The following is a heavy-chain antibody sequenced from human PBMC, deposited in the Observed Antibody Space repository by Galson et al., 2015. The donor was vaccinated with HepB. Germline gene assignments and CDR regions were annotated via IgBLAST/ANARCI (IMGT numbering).Heavy chain of an antibody. CDR3: VREFSGLYYFDY. J-gene: IGHJ4*02. CDR2: IWYDGTNK. Sequence: SLRLSCAASGFTFRNYGMHRVRQAPGKGLEWVALIWYDGTNKYYADSVKGRFTISRDNSKNTLYLQMNSLRAEDTAVYYCVREFSGLYYFDYWGQGTLVTVSS. CDR1: GFTFRNYG. V-gene: IGHV3-33*08. D-gene: IGHD3-10*01.